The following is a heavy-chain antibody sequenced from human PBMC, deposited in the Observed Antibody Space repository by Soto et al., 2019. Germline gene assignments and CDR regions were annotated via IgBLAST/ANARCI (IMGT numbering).Heavy chain of an antibody. CDR3: ASMHKVGGTNRGS. J-gene: IGHJ4*02. Sequence: VQLVESGGGLVQPGRSLRLSCAASGFTFSTYEMNWVRQAPGKGRDWVAYIDSRRSVIYYANSVKGRFTISRDNANNFLDLPINTLRAEATAVDYCASMHKVGGTNRGSWGQGTLVAVSS. V-gene: IGHV3-48*03. D-gene: IGHD1-26*01. CDR1: GFTFSTYE. CDR2: IDSRRSVI.